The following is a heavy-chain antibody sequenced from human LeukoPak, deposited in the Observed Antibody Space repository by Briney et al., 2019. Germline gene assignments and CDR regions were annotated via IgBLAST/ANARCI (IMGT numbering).Heavy chain of an antibody. Sequence: SQTLSLTCAISGDSVSSNSAAWNWIRQSPSRGLEWLGRTYYRSKWYNDYADSVKSRITINSDTSKNQFSLHLNSVTPEDTAVYYCARAGGRQWLGNWFDPWGQGALVIVSS. CDR2: TYYRSKWYN. J-gene: IGHJ5*02. CDR1: GDSVSSNSAA. V-gene: IGHV6-1*01. CDR3: ARAGGRQWLGNWFDP. D-gene: IGHD6-19*01.